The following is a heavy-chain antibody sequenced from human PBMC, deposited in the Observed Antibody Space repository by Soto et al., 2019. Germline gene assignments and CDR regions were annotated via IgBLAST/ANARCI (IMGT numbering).Heavy chain of an antibody. D-gene: IGHD6-13*01. Sequence: EGSLRLSCAVSGCSFNDHYMDWVRQAPGKGLECVVRTRNNVYSYTKVYGPSFEGRFTISRDDTRDGLYLQMYGLKTGDTAIYYCVTSIPTRSWSGFYSWGRGTRGIVSS. CDR3: VTSIPTRSWSGFYS. CDR1: GCSFNDHY. V-gene: IGHV3-72*01. J-gene: IGHJ4*02. CDR2: TRNNVYSYTK.